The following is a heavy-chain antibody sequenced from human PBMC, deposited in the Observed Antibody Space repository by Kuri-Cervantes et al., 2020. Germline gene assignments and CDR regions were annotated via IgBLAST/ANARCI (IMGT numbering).Heavy chain of an antibody. J-gene: IGHJ4*02. V-gene: IGHV3-23*01. Sequence: GESLKISCAAPGFTFSSYAMSWVRQAPGKGLEWVSAISGSGGSTYYADSVKGRFTISRDNSKNTLYLQMNSLRAEDTAVYYCAKGVTPGLRYFDWLSDYWGQGTLVTVSS. CDR2: ISGSGGST. D-gene: IGHD3-9*01. CDR1: GFTFSSYA. CDR3: AKGVTPGLRYFDWLSDY.